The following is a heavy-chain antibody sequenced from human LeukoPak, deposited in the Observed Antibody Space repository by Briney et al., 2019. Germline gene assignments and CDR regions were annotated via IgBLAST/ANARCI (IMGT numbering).Heavy chain of an antibody. J-gene: IGHJ4*02. D-gene: IGHD6-6*01. CDR1: AFTFSGYS. Sequence: PGGSLRLSCAASAFTFSGYSMNWVRQAPGKGLEWVSYISPSATTIYYADSVKGRFTISRDNAKNSLYLQMNSLRAEDTAVYYCAREYSSSSGRSFDYWGQGTLVTVFS. CDR2: ISPSATTI. CDR3: AREYSSSSGRSFDY. V-gene: IGHV3-48*01.